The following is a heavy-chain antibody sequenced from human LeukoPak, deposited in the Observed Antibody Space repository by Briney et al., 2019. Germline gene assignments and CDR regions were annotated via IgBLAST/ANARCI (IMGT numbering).Heavy chain of an antibody. CDR3: ARGSTYYYGSGYFDY. J-gene: IGHJ4*02. V-gene: IGHV1-18*01. CDR2: ISAYNGNT. D-gene: IGHD3-10*01. CDR1: GGTFSSYA. Sequence: ASVRVSCKASGGTFSSYAMSWVRQAPGQGLEWMGWISAYNGNTNYAQKLQGRVTMTTDTSTSTAYMELRSLRSDDTAVYYCARGSTYYYGSGYFDYWGQGTLVTVSS.